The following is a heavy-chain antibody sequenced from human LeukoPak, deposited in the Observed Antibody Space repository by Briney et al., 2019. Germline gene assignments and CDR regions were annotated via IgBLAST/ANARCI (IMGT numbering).Heavy chain of an antibody. CDR2: IRSEAHDTTP. CDR3: SRAAGYDFILEY. D-gene: IGHD5-12*01. V-gene: IGHV3-49*03. J-gene: IGHJ4*02. CDR1: GLTFGDYG. Sequence: GGSLRLSCTASGLTFGDYGMSWFRQAPGKGLEWVGFIRSEAHDTTPQYGASVKGRFTISKDDSRRIAFLQMSSLKTEDTAVYYCSRAAGYDFILEYWGQGTLVTVSS.